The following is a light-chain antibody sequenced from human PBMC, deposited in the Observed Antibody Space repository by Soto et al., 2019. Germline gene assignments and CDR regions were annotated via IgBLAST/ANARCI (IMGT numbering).Light chain of an antibody. J-gene: IGLJ2*01. CDR1: SANIGSNY. CDR3: AAWEDTVNGLV. Sequence: QSVLTQSPSASGTPGQRVTISCSGSSANIGSNYVYWYQQFPGTAPRLVIYRADQRPSGVPDRFSGSKSGTSASLAISGLRSEDDAAYYCAAWEDTVNGLVVGGGTKLTVL. V-gene: IGLV1-47*01. CDR2: RAD.